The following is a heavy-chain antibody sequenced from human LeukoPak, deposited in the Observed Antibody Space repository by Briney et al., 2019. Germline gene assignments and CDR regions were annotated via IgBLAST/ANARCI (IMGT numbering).Heavy chain of an antibody. J-gene: IGHJ4*02. CDR1: GFRFSDYE. V-gene: IGHV3-48*03. CDR3: GRVSPFDF. CDR2: IGRGGISI. Sequence: PGGSLRLSCVASGFRFSDYEMNWVRQAPREGLEWVSYIGRGGISIYYADSVKGRFTISRDNAKNSLYLQMNSLRVEDTAFYYCGRVSPFDFWGQGILVTVSS.